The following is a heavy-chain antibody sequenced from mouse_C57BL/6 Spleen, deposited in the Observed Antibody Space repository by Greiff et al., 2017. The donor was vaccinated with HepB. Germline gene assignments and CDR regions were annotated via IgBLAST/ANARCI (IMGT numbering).Heavy chain of an antibody. CDR1: GYTFTSYW. Sequence: QVQLQQPGAELVKPGASVKLSCKASGYTFTSYWMHWVKQRPGQGLEWIGMIHPNSGSTNYNEKFKSKATLTVDKSSSTAYMQLSSLTSEDSAVYYCARGADDGYYFDYWGQGTTLTVSS. D-gene: IGHD2-3*01. J-gene: IGHJ2*01. CDR3: ARGADDGYYFDY. V-gene: IGHV1-64*01. CDR2: IHPNSGST.